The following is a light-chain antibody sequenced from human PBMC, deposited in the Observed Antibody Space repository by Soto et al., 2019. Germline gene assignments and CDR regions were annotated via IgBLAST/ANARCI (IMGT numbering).Light chain of an antibody. CDR1: SGSIASNY. V-gene: IGLV6-57*02. J-gene: IGLJ3*02. Sequence: NFMLTQPHSVSESPGKTVTISCSGSSGSIASNYVQWYQQRPGSAPTTVIYEDDQRPSGVPDRFSGSIDSSSNSASLTISGLKTEDEADYYCQSYHSSNLWVFGGGTKLTVL. CDR2: EDD. CDR3: QSYHSSNLWV.